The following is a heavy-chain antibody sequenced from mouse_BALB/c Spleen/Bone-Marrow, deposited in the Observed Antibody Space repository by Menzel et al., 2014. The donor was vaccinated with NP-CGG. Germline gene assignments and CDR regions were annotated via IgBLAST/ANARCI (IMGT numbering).Heavy chain of an antibody. J-gene: IGHJ2*01. CDR3: ARHYYGSSYYFDY. Sequence: VQLQQSGGGLVKPGGSLKLSCAASGFTFSSYAMSWVRQTPEKRLEWVATISSGGSYTYYPDSVKGRFTISRDNAKNTLYLQMSSLRSEDTTMYYCARHYYGSSYYFDYWGQGTTLTVSS. V-gene: IGHV5-9-3*01. D-gene: IGHD1-1*01. CDR1: GFTFSSYA. CDR2: ISSGGSYT.